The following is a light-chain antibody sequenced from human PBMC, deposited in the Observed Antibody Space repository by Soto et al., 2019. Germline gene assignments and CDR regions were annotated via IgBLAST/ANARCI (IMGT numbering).Light chain of an antibody. CDR1: QSVTSSY. CDR2: GAS. V-gene: IGKV3-20*01. J-gene: IGKJ1*01. CDR3: QQYGSSPWT. Sequence: EIVLTQSPGTLSLSPGERATLSCRASQSVTSSYFAWYQQKPGQAPRLPIFGASTRATGIPDRFSGSGSGTDFTLTISRLEPEDCAVYYCQQYGSSPWTFGQGTKVEIK.